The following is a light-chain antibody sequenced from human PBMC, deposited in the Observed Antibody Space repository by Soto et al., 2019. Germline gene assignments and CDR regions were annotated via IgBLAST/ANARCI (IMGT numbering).Light chain of an antibody. V-gene: IGKV3-11*01. J-gene: IGKJ4*01. CDR2: EAS. CDR3: QQRSNWPLT. CDR1: QSVSNY. Sequence: EIVLTQSPATLSMSPGERATLSCRASQSVSNYLAWYQQKPGQAPRLLIYEASNRASGIPARFSGRGSGTDFTLIISSLEPEDFAVYYCQQRSNWPLTFGGGTKVEIK.